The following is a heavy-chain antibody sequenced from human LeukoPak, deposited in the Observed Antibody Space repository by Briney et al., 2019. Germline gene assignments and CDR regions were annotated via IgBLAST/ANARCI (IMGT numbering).Heavy chain of an antibody. V-gene: IGHV3-7*01. CDR1: GFTFSNYW. CDR2: INQDGSKE. Sequence: EGSLRLSCAAPGFTFSNYWMTWVRQAPGKGLEWVAHINQDGSKEYYMDSVKARFTISRDNAKNSLSLQMNSLRAEDTAVYYCVRDGGVSGYDLLDYWGQGTLVTVSS. D-gene: IGHD5-12*01. CDR3: VRDGGVSGYDLLDY. J-gene: IGHJ4*02.